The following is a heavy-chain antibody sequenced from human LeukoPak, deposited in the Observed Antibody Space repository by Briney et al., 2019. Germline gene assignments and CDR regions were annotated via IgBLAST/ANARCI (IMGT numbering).Heavy chain of an antibody. CDR3: ASSLYYYDSSGYPRAY. Sequence: GGSLRLSCAASGFTFSSYSMNWVRQAPGKGLEWVSSISSSSSTIYYADSVKGRFTISRDNAKNSLYLQMNSLRAEDTAVYYCASSLYYYDSSGYPRAYWGQGTLVTVSS. V-gene: IGHV3-48*01. CDR2: ISSSSSTI. J-gene: IGHJ4*02. CDR1: GFTFSSYS. D-gene: IGHD3-22*01.